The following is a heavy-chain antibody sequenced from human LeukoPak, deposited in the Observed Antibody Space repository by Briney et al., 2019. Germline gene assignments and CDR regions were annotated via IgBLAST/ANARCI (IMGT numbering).Heavy chain of an antibody. CDR2: IFYSGAT. D-gene: IGHD2-15*01. CDR1: GGSISNSNYY. CDR3: ARKVVAATWGMDV. J-gene: IGHJ6*02. Sequence: PSETLSLTCTVSGGSISNSNYYWGWSRQPPGKGLEWIGNIFYSGATYYNPSLKSRVTISVDTSKNQFSLKLSSVTAADTAVYYCARKVVAATWGMDVWGQGTTVTVSS. V-gene: IGHV4-39*07.